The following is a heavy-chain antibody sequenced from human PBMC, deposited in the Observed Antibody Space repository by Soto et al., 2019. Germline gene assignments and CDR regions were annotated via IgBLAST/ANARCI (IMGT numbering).Heavy chain of an antibody. Sequence: ASVKVSCKASGYTFTGYYMHWVRQAPGQGLEWMGWINPNSGGTNYAQKFQGWVTMTRDTSISTAYMELSRLRSDDTAVYYCASLELRRRSSDYYYYGIDVWGQGTTVTVSS. V-gene: IGHV1-2*04. CDR1: GYTFTGYY. J-gene: IGHJ6*02. CDR2: INPNSGGT. D-gene: IGHD1-7*01. CDR3: ASLELRRRSSDYYYYGIDV.